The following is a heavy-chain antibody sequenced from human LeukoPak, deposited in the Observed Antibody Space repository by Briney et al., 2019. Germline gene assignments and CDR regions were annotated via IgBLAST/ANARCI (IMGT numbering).Heavy chain of an antibody. CDR2: IYTDGST. CDR3: ARGKGLFDY. CDR1: GGSISNYY. J-gene: IGHJ4*02. V-gene: IGHV4-4*07. Sequence: PSETLSLTCTVSGGSISNYYWTWIRQPAGKGLEWIGHIYTDGSTNYNPSLKSRVTLSVDTSKSHFSLKLISVTAADTAVYYCARGKGLFDYWGQGTLVTVSS.